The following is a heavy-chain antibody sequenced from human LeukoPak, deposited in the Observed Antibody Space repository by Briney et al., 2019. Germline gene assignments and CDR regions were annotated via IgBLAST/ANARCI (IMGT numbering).Heavy chain of an antibody. V-gene: IGHV4-39*07. CDR1: GGSISSSSYY. CDR2: IYYSGST. CDR3: ASSYYDFWSGLWNWFDP. Sequence: PSETLSLTCTVSGGSISSSSYYWGWIRQPPGKGLEWIGSIYYSGSTYYNPSLKSRVTISADTSKNQFSLKLSSVTAADTAVYYCASSYYDFWSGLWNWFDPWGQGTLVTVSS. J-gene: IGHJ5*02. D-gene: IGHD3-3*01.